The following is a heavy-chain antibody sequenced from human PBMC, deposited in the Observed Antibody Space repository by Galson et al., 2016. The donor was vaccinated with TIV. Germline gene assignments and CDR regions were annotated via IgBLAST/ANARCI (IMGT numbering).Heavy chain of an antibody. Sequence: SLRLSCAASGFTFSSYDMRWVRQAPGKGLEWVSSISDSGVRTHHADSVKGRFTISRDNSKKTLYLQMNSLRAEDTAKYFCAKERGSTSPTFDFWGQGAVVTVSS. CDR1: GFTFSSYD. CDR3: AKERGSTSPTFDF. V-gene: IGHV3-23*01. CDR2: ISDSGVRT. J-gene: IGHJ4*02. D-gene: IGHD3-10*01.